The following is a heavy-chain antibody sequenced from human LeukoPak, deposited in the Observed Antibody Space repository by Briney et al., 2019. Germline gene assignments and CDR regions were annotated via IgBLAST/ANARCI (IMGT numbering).Heavy chain of an antibody. J-gene: IGHJ3*02. CDR2: IYISGNT. V-gene: IGHV4-4*07. D-gene: IGHD3-10*01. CDR1: GGSISSYY. CDR3: ARVSYYGSGNFYKSDAFDI. Sequence: SETLSLTCTVSGGSISSYYWSWIRQPAGKGLEWIGRIYISGNTNYNPSLKSRVTMSVDTSKNQFSLKLSSVTAADTAVYYCARVSYYGSGNFYKSDAFDIWGQGTMVTVSS.